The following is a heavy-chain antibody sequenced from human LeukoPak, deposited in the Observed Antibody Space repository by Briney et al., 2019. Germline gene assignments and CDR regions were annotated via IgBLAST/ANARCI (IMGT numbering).Heavy chain of an antibody. V-gene: IGHV4-30-2*01. CDR2: IYHSGST. Sequence: SQTLSLPCAVSGGSISSGGYSWSWIRQPPGKGLEWIGYIYHSGSTYYNPSLKSRVTISVDRSKNQFSLKLSSVTAADTAVYYCARGGGYIPFDYWGQGTLVTVSS. CDR1: GGSISSGGYS. CDR3: ARGGGYIPFDY. J-gene: IGHJ4*02. D-gene: IGHD3-22*01.